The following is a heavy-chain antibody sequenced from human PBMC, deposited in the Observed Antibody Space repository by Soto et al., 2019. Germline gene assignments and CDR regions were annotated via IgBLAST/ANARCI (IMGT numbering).Heavy chain of an antibody. V-gene: IGHV4-39*01. CDR1: GGSIYRSGYY. CDR2: IDYNGVT. CDR3: GKVLVGATGHTDSDS. D-gene: IGHD2-15*01. Sequence: KTXATLSLTSTVSGGSIYRSGYYWGWIRQPPGRGLEWIGNIDYNGVTYSNPSLKSRVTISRDTSKNQFSLKLTSVTAADTALYYCGKVLVGATGHTDSDSWGPGTLVTVSS. J-gene: IGHJ4*02.